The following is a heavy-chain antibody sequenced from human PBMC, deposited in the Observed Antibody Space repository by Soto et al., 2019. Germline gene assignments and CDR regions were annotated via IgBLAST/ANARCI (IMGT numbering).Heavy chain of an antibody. CDR3: ARELRGGSYYDY. Sequence: QVQLVQSGSEVKKPGASVKVSCKASGYTFISYAMHWVRQAPGQNLEWMGWIDVGNGHTRYSQKFQGRVIITWDTSASTAYMDLSSLRSEDTAVYYCARELRGGSYYDYWGQGTLVTVSS. CDR1: GYTFISYA. V-gene: IGHV1-3*01. CDR2: IDVGNGHT. J-gene: IGHJ4*02. D-gene: IGHD3-10*01.